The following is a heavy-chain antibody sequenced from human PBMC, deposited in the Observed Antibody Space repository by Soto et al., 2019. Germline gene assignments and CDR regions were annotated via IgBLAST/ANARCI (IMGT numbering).Heavy chain of an antibody. J-gene: IGHJ4*02. CDR1: GFTFSSYG. CDR3: AKEGHKWLRSPDFDY. CDR2: ISYDGSNK. V-gene: IGHV3-30*18. D-gene: IGHD5-12*01. Sequence: QVQLVESGGGVVKRGRSLRLSCAASGFTFSSYGMHWVGQAPGKGLEWVAVISYDGSNKYYADSVKGRFTISREHSKNTLYLQMNSLRAEDPALYYCAKEGHKWLRSPDFDYWGQGTLVTVSS.